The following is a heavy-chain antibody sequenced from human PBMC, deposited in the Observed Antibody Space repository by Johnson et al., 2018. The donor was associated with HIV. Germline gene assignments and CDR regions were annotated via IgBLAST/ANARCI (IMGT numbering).Heavy chain of an antibody. CDR2: IYSGGST. Sequence: VQLVESGGGVVQPGGSLRLSCGASGFTVSSNYMSWVRQAPGKGLEWVSVIYSGGSTYYADSVKGRFTISRDNSKNTLYLQMNSLRAEDTAVYYCARGLTGEQVDIWGQGTMVTVSS. J-gene: IGHJ3*02. D-gene: IGHD3-16*01. CDR1: GFTVSSNY. CDR3: ARGLTGEQVDI. V-gene: IGHV3-66*01.